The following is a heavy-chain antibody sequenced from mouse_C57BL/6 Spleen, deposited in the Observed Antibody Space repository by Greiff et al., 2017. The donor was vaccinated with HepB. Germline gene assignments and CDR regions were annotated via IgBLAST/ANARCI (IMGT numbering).Heavy chain of an antibody. CDR2: IDPSDSYT. J-gene: IGHJ4*01. CDR1: GYTFTSYW. CDR3: ARTGNYAMDY. D-gene: IGHD4-1*01. Sequence: QVQLKQSGAELVMPGASVKLSCKASGYTFTSYWMHWVKQRPGQGLEWIGEIDPSDSYTNYNQKFKGKSTLTVDKSSSTAYMQLSSLTSEDSAVYYCARTGNYAMDYWGQGTSVTVSS. V-gene: IGHV1-69*01.